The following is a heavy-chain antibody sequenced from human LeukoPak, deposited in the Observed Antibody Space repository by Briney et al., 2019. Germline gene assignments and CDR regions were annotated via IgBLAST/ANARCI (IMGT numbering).Heavy chain of an antibody. J-gene: IGHJ4*02. D-gene: IGHD2-2*01. CDR2: ISYGGSNK. CDR1: GFTFSSYG. CDR3: AKDGGVVVVPAAMVFVDY. Sequence: GRSLRLSCAASGFTFSSYGMHWVRQAPGKGLEWVAVISYGGSNKYYADSVKGRFTISRDNSKNTLYLQMNSLRAEDTAVYYCAKDGGVVVVPAAMVFVDYWGQGTLVTVSS. V-gene: IGHV3-30*18.